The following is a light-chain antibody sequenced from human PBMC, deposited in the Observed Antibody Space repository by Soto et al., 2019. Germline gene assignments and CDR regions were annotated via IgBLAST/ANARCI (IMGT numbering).Light chain of an antibody. CDR2: DAS. Sequence: DIQMTQSPSSLSAFVGDRVTITCRSSQTISTFLNWYQQKPGKAPKLLIYDASSLQSGVPSRFSGSGSGTDFTLTITSLQPEDFANYYCQQSYTSPWTFGPGTKVEI. CDR3: QQSYTSPWT. V-gene: IGKV1-39*01. CDR1: QTISTF. J-gene: IGKJ1*01.